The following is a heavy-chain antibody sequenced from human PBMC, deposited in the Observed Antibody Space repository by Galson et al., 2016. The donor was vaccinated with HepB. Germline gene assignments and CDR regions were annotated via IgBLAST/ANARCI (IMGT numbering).Heavy chain of an antibody. CDR3: ARDQGYCSGITCLIYDY. D-gene: IGHD2-2*01. Sequence: SLRLSCAASGFTFKSHSMSWVRQAPGKGLEWVSAISENGGSTHYADSVKGRFTISRDNSKNTLYLQVNSVRAEDTAVCYCARDQGYCSGITCLIYDYWGQGTLVTVSA. J-gene: IGHJ4*02. V-gene: IGHV3-23*01. CDR2: ISENGGST. CDR1: GFTFKSHS.